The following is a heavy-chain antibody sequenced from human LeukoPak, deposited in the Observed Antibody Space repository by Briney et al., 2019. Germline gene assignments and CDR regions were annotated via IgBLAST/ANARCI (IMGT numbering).Heavy chain of an antibody. CDR2: INPNSGGT. CDR3: ARVVAAAGIDY. D-gene: IGHD6-13*01. J-gene: IGHJ4*02. CDR1: GYTFIGYY. Sequence: ASVKVSCKASGYTFIGYYMHWVRQAPGQGVEWMGWINPNSGGTNYAQKLQGRVTMTRDTSISTAYMELTRLRSDDTAVYYCARVVAAAGIDYWGQGTLVTVSS. V-gene: IGHV1-2*02.